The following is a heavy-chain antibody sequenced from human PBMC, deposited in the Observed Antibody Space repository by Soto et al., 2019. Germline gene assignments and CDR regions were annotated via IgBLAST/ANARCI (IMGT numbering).Heavy chain of an antibody. V-gene: IGHV4-34*01. CDR3: ARGRDPAKTGY. Sequence: SETLSLTCAVYGVSFSDYYWNWIRQSPGKGLEWIGEIHPSGSTSYNPSLSSRVTMSRDTSKNHFSLELNSVTAADTAVYYCARGRDPAKTGYWGQGTL. CDR2: IHPSGST. J-gene: IGHJ4*02. CDR1: GVSFSDYY. D-gene: IGHD5-18*01.